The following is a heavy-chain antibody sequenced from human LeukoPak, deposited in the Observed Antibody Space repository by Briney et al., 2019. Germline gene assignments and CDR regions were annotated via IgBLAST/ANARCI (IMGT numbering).Heavy chain of an antibody. Sequence: SETLSLTCTVSGGSISSYYWSWIRQPPRKGLEWIGYIYYSGSTNYNPSLKSRVTISVDTSKNQFSLKLSSVTAADTAVYYCASGPGVVVTTEYLQHWGQGTLVTVSS. CDR2: IYYSGST. D-gene: IGHD3-22*01. V-gene: IGHV4-59*01. CDR3: ASGPGVVVTTEYLQH. J-gene: IGHJ1*01. CDR1: GGSISSYY.